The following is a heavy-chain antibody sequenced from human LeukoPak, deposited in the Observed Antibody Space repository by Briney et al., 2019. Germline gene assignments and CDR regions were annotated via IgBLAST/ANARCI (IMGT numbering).Heavy chain of an antibody. J-gene: IGHJ4*02. CDR2: IKQDGSEK. CDR1: GFTFSSYW. V-gene: IGHV3-7*03. CDR3: AREWVAAAVETTPYFDY. Sequence: PGGSLRLSCAASGFTFSSYWMSWVRQAPGKGLEWVANIKQDGSEKYYMDSVKGRFTISRDNAKNSLYLQMNSLRAEDTAVYYCAREWVAAAVETTPYFDYWGQGTLVTVSS. D-gene: IGHD6-13*01.